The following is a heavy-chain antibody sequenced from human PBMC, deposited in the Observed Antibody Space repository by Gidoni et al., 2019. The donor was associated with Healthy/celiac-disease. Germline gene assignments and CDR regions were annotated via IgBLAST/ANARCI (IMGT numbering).Heavy chain of an antibody. J-gene: IGHJ6*02. CDR3: ARDGVGGYSYGVYYYYYGMDV. Sequence: EVQLVESGGGLVKPGGSLRLSCAASGFTFSSYSMTWVRQAPGKGLEWVSSISSSSSYIYYADSVKGRFTISRDNAKNSLYLQMNSLRAEDTAVYYCARDGVGGYSYGVYYYYYGMDVWGQGTTVTVSS. D-gene: IGHD5-18*01. CDR2: ISSSSSYI. V-gene: IGHV3-21*01. CDR1: GFTFSSYS.